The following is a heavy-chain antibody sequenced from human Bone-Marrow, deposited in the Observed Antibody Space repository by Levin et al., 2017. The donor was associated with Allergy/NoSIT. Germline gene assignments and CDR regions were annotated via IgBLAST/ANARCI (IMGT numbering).Heavy chain of an antibody. CDR2: INHSGST. CDR1: GGSFSGYY. V-gene: IGHV4-34*01. D-gene: IGHD3-3*01. Sequence: PSETLSLTCAVYGGSFSGYYWSWIRQPPGKGLEWIGEINHSGSTNYNPSLKSRVTISVDTSKNQFSLKLSSVTAADTAVYYCARGFGVLGWFDPWGQGTLVTVSS. CDR3: ARGFGVLGWFDP. J-gene: IGHJ5*02.